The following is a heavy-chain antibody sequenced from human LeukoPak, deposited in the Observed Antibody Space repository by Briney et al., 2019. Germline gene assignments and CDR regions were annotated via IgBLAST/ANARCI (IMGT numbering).Heavy chain of an antibody. Sequence: GGSLRLSCAASGFTFSSYAMSWVRQAPGKGLEWVSSISSSSGSIYYADSVKGRFTISRDNAKNSLYLQMNSLRAEDTAVYYCERLFGIPVDAFQIWGQRTMVTVPS. V-gene: IGHV3-21*01. CDR2: ISSSSGSI. CDR1: GFTFSSYA. CDR3: ERLFGIPVDAFQI. J-gene: IGHJ3*02. D-gene: IGHD2-21*01.